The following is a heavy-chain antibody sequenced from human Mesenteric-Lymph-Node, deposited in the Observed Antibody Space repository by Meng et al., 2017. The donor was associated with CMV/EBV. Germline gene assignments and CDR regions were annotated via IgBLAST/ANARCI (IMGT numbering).Heavy chain of an antibody. Sequence: ASCYTFTGHYMHWVRQAPGQWLEWMGRINPNSGGTTYAQKFQGRVKLTRDTSISTAYMELSRLTSDDTTVYYCARGGVLAASGSHDYSGQGTLVTVSS. J-gene: IGHJ4*02. D-gene: IGHD6-13*01. CDR1: CYTFTGHY. CDR3: ARGGVLAASGSHDY. CDR2: INPNSGGT. V-gene: IGHV1-2*06.